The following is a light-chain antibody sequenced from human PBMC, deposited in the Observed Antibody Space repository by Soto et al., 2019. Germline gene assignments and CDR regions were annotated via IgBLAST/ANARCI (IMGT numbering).Light chain of an antibody. J-gene: IGLJ2*01. V-gene: IGLV3-21*04. CDR2: YDS. CDR1: NIGSKS. Sequence: SYELTQSPSVSVAPGKTARITCGGNNIGSKSVHWYQQKPGQAPVLVIYYDSDRPSGIPERFSGSNSGNTATLTISRVEAGDEADYYCHVWDSSSVVFGGGTKLIVL. CDR3: HVWDSSSVV.